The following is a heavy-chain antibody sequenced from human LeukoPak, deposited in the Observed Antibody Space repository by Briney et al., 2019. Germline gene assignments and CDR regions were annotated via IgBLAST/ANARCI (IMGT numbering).Heavy chain of an antibody. CDR3: AKEYDSGGYGANFDH. CDR2: VSSDGGTK. D-gene: IGHD3-10*01. J-gene: IGHJ4*02. V-gene: IGHV3-30*18. Sequence: GGSLRLSCTASKFTFSNYGMQWVRQAPGKGLEWVAVVSSDGGTKYYADSVKGRFTISRDNSKNTMYLQMNSLRAEDTAVYYCAKEYDSGGYGANFDHWGQGTLVTVSS. CDR1: KFTFSNYG.